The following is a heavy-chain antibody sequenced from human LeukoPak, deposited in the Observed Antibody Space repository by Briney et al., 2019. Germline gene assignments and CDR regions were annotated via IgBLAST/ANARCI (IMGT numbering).Heavy chain of an antibody. CDR1: GYTFTSYA. V-gene: IGHV1-3*01. CDR3: ARGVPNYYDSSGYIYYGMDV. D-gene: IGHD3-22*01. J-gene: IGHJ6*02. Sequence: ASVKVSCKASGYTFTSYAMHWVRQAPGQRLEWMGWINAGNGNTKYSQKFQGRVTITRDTSASTAYMELSSLRSEDTAVYYCARGVPNYYDSSGYIYYGMDVWGQGTTVTVSS. CDR2: INAGNGNT.